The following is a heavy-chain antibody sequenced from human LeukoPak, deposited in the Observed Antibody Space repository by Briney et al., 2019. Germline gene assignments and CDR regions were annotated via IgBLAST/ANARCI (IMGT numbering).Heavy chain of an antibody. CDR2: MNPNSGNT. Sequence: ASVKVSCQASVYTFTSYDINWVRQATGQGLEWMGWMNPNSGNTGYAQKFQGRVTMTRNTSISTAYMELSSLRSEDTAVYYCAGRQNYFGSGSYNYWGQGTLVTVSS. V-gene: IGHV1-8*01. D-gene: IGHD3-10*01. CDR1: VYTFTSYD. CDR3: AGRQNYFGSGSYNY. J-gene: IGHJ4*02.